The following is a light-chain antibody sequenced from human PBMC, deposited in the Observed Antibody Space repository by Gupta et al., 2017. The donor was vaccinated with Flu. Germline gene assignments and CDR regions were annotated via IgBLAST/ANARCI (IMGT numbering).Light chain of an antibody. CDR2: LGS. Sequence: TPGEAASISCRSSQSRRQSSVNNSLDWFMQKPGQSPQLLIYLGSNRASGVPDKFSGSGSATDFTLKISRVEADDVAIYYCMQALQTPSVTFGGGTKVEI. CDR1: QSRRQSSVNNS. V-gene: IGKV2-28*01. J-gene: IGKJ4*01. CDR3: MQALQTPSVT.